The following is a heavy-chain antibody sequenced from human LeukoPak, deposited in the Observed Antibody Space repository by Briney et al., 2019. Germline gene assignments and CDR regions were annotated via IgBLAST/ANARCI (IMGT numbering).Heavy chain of an antibody. J-gene: IGHJ6*03. V-gene: IGHV1-69*06. D-gene: IGHD5-12*01. CDR1: GGTFSSYA. Sequence: VASVKVSCKASGGTFSSYAISWVRQAPGQGLEWMGGIIPIFGTANYAQKFQGRVTITADKSTSTAYMELSSLRSEDTAVYYCARAPLDIVATLGYYYYYMDVWGKGTTVTISS. CDR3: ARAPLDIVATLGYYYYYMDV. CDR2: IIPIFGTA.